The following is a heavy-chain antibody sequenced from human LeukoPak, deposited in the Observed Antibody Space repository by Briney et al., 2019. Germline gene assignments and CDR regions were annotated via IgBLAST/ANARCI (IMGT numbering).Heavy chain of an antibody. Sequence: PSETLSLTCIFSGGSISSISNYYWSRIRQPPGKGLEWIGYIYYSGSTNYNPSLKSRVTISIDTSKNQFSLKLISVTAADTAVYYCARSDCSGGSCYINFDYWGQGTLVTVSS. CDR3: ARSDCSGGSCYINFDY. CDR1: GGSISSISNYY. V-gene: IGHV4-61*01. D-gene: IGHD2-15*01. CDR2: IYYSGST. J-gene: IGHJ4*02.